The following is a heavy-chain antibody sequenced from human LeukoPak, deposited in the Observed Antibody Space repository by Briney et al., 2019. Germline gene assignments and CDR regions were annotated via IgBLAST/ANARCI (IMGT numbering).Heavy chain of an antibody. V-gene: IGHV4-4*07. Sequence: SETLSLTCTVSGGSISSYYWSWIRQPAGKGLEWIGRIYSSGSTEYNPSLKSRVTMSVDMSKNQFSLKLSSVTAADTAVYYCARDPSAVAGYFDCWGQGPLVTVSS. J-gene: IGHJ4*01. CDR1: GGSISSYY. D-gene: IGHD6-19*01. CDR3: ARDPSAVAGYFDC. CDR2: IYSSGST.